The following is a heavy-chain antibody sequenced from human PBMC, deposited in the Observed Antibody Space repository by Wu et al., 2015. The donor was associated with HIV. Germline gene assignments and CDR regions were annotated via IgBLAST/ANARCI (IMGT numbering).Heavy chain of an antibody. CDR2: INPSGGST. D-gene: IGHD6-6*01. J-gene: IGHJ4*02. V-gene: IGHV1-46*01. CDR3: AKEKSNLGSIAAKLGGVXIDY. Sequence: QVQLVQSGAEVKKPGASVKVSCKASGYTFTSYGISWVRQAPGQGLEWMGIINPSGGSTSYAQKFQGRVTMTRDNVHEAQSTXRAEQPERSEDTAPVYYCAKEKSNLGSIAAKLGGVXIDYWGQGTLVT. CDR1: GYTFTSYG.